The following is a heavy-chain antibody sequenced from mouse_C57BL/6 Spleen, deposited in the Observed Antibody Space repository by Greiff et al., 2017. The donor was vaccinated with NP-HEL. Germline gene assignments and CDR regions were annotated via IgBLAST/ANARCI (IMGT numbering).Heavy chain of an antibody. D-gene: IGHD2-5*01. CDR1: GYTFTDYE. CDR3: TRRYSSYWYFDV. Sequence: VQLQQSGAELVRPGASVTLSCKASGYTFTDYEMHWVKQTPVHGLEWIGAIDPETGGTAYNQKFKGKAILTADKSSSTAYMELRSLTSEDSAVYYWTRRYSSYWYFDVWGTGTTVTVSS. V-gene: IGHV1-15*01. J-gene: IGHJ1*03. CDR2: IDPETGGT.